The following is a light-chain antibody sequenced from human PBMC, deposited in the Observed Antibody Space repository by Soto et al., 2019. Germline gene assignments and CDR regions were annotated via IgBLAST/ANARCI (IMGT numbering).Light chain of an antibody. CDR3: CSYTSSSIRV. J-gene: IGLJ3*02. V-gene: IGLV2-14*02. Sequence: QSVLTQPASVSGSPGQSITISCTRSSTDFENYNLVSWYQHCPDKAPKLIIYEGTKRPSEISDRFSGSESDTTASLTISGLQADDEADYYCCSYTSSSIRVFGGGTKLTVL. CDR1: STDFENYNL. CDR2: EGT.